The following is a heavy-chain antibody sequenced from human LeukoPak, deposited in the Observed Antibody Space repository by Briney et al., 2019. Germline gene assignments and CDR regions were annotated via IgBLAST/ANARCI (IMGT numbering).Heavy chain of an antibody. J-gene: IGHJ4*02. Sequence: GRSLRLSCTASGFTFGDYAMSWVRQAPGKGLGWVGFIRSKAYGGTTEYAASVKGRFTISRDDSKSIAYLQMNSLKTEDTAVYYCTRGPLYGDYRFDYWGQGTLVTVSS. CDR1: GFTFGDYA. CDR2: IRSKAYGGTT. V-gene: IGHV3-49*04. D-gene: IGHD4-17*01. CDR3: TRGPLYGDYRFDY.